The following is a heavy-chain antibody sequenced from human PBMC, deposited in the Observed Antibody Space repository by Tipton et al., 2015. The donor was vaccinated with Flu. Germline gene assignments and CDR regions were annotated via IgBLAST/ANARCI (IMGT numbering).Heavy chain of an antibody. Sequence: TLSLTCIVSGYSISSGYYWGWIRQPPGKGLEWIGNIYNSGSTYYNPSLKSRVTISIDTSKNQFSLRLSFVTAADTAVYYCATHCVGVCSHAFDIWGQGTMVTVSS. CDR2: IYNSGST. CDR1: GYSISSGYY. D-gene: IGHD2-21*02. CDR3: ATHCVGVCSHAFDI. J-gene: IGHJ3*02. V-gene: IGHV4-38-2*02.